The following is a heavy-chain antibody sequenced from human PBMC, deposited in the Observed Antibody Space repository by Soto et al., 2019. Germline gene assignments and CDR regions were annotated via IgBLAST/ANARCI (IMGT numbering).Heavy chain of an antibody. CDR3: ARDLGIAAAYGMDV. CDR1: GFTFSSYG. D-gene: IGHD6-13*01. J-gene: IGHJ6*02. V-gene: IGHV3-33*01. CDR2: IWYDGSNK. Sequence: QAGGSLRLSCAASGFTFSSYGMHWVRQAPGKGLEWVAVIWYDGSNKYYADSVKGRFTISRDNSKNTLYLQMNSLRAEDTAVYYCARDLGIAAAYGMDVWGQGTTVTVSS.